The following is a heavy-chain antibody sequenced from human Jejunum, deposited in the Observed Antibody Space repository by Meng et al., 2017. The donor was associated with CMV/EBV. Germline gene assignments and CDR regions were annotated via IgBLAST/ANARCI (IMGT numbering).Heavy chain of an antibody. V-gene: IGHV3-21*01. D-gene: IGHD6-13*01. CDR3: ATDYRRGAGPN. CDR1: GFTFDDYA. CDR2: ITSGSRYI. Sequence: AASGFTFDDYAMHWVRQAPGKGLEWVSSITSGSRYIFYTDSVKGRFTLSRDNAKKSLYLQMNSLRAADTAVYYCATDYRRGAGPNWGQGTLVTVSS. J-gene: IGHJ4*02.